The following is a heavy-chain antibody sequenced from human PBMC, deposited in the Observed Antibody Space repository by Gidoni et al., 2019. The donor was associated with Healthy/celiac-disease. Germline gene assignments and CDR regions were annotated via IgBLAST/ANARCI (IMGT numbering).Heavy chain of an antibody. Sequence: QLQLQESGPGLVKPSETLSLTCTVSGGSISSSSYYWAWIRQPPGKGLEWIGSIYYSGSTYYNPSLKSRVTISVDTSKNQFSLKLSSVTAADTAVYYCARWMGSSWYQAQFAFDIWGQGTMVTVSS. J-gene: IGHJ3*02. CDR1: GGSISSSSYY. CDR3: ARWMGSSWYQAQFAFDI. CDR2: IYYSGST. D-gene: IGHD6-13*01. V-gene: IGHV4-39*07.